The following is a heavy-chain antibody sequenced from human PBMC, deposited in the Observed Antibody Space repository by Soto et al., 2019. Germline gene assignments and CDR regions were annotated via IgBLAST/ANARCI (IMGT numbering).Heavy chain of an antibody. CDR3: AREYCLTNQNAETNCNFDY. CDR1: GFTFSSYG. V-gene: IGHV3-33*01. D-gene: IGHD1-1*01. J-gene: IGHJ4*02. CDR2: IWFDASNK. Sequence: QVQLAESGGGVVQPGRSLRLSCAASGFTFSSYGMHWVRQAPGKGLEWVAVIWFDASNKYYADSVKGRFTISRDNSKNTLYLQMNSLRADDTAVYYCAREYCLTNQNAETNCNFDYWGQGTLVTVSS.